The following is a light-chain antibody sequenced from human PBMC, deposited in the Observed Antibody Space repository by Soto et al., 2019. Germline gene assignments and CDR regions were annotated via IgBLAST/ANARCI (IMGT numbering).Light chain of an antibody. CDR1: RSVLHSNGYNY. CDR2: LAS. J-gene: IGKJ3*01. CDR3: MPDLQTPIT. Sequence: DIGMRQPRLPLKATPGGPLCIFRAYSRSVLHSNGYNYLDWYLQKPGQSPQLLIYLASNRASGVPARFSGSRSGTDFTLNISSLQAEEVGVYYCMPDLQTPITVGSGTKVDIK. V-gene: IGKV2-28*01.